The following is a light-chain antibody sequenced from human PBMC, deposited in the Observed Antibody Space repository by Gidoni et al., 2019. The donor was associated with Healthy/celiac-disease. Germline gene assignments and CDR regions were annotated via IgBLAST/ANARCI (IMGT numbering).Light chain of an antibody. J-gene: IGKJ1*01. V-gene: IGKV2-28*01. CDR3: MQALQTPRX. CDR2: LGS. Sequence: IVMTQSPLSLPVTPGEPASISCRSSQSLLHSNGYNYLDCYLQKLGQSPQLLIYLGSNRASGVPDRFSGSGSGTDFTLKISRVEAEDVGVYYCMQALQTPRXXXQGTKVEIK. CDR1: QSLLHSNGYNY.